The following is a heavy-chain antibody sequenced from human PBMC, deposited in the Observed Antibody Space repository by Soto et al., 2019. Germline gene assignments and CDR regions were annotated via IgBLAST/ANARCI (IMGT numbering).Heavy chain of an antibody. J-gene: IGHJ6*02. CDR1: GGTFSSYA. CDR3: ARGGWLQTFSMDV. D-gene: IGHD5-12*01. CDR2: IIPIFGTA. V-gene: IGHV1-69*13. Sequence: SVKVSCKASGGTFSSYAISWVRQAPGQGLEWMGGIIPIFGTANYAQKFQGRVTITADESTSTAYMELSSLRSEDTAVYYCARGGWLQTFSMDVWGQGTTVTVSS.